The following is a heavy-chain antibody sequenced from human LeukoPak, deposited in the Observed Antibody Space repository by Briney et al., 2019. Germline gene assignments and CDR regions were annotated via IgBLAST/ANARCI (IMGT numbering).Heavy chain of an antibody. Sequence: GRSLRLSCAASGFTFSSYGMHWVRQAPGKGLEWVAVIWYDGSNKYYADSVKGRFTISRDSAKNSLYLQMNSLRAEDTAVYYCARSSTFIVVAGNDRYFDLWGRGTLVTVSS. V-gene: IGHV3-33*01. J-gene: IGHJ2*01. CDR1: GFTFSSYG. CDR3: ARSSTFIVVAGNDRYFDL. D-gene: IGHD6-19*01. CDR2: IWYDGSNK.